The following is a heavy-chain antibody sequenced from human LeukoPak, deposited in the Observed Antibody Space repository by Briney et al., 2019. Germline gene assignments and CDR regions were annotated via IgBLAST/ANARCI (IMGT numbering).Heavy chain of an antibody. CDR3: AREGDYYDSSGYYPHDAFDI. Sequence: SSGTLSLTCTVSGGSISSGSYYWGCIRQPAGKGREWIVRIYTSGSTNYNPSLNRRATISVDTSKNQFSLKLSSVTAADTAVYYCAREGDYYDSSGYYPHDAFDIWGQGTMVTVSS. D-gene: IGHD3-22*01. V-gene: IGHV4-61*02. CDR2: IYTSGST. J-gene: IGHJ3*02. CDR1: GGSISSGSYY.